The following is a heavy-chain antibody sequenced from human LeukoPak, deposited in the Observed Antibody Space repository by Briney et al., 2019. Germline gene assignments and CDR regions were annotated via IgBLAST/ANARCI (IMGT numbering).Heavy chain of an antibody. CDR1: GYTFTRYG. CDR2: INPNSGGT. D-gene: IGHD3-10*01. CDR3: ARVGSGSYSPLDY. Sequence: ASVKVSCKTSGYTFTRYGISWVRQAPGQGLEWMGWINPNSGGTNYAQKFQGRVTMTRDTSISTAYMELSRLRSDDTAVYYCARVGSGSYSPLDYWGQGTLVTVSS. V-gene: IGHV1-2*02. J-gene: IGHJ4*02.